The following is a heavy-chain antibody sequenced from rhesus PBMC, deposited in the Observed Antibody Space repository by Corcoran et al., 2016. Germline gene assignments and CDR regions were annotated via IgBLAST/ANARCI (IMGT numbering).Heavy chain of an antibody. CDR3: ARKRYSSAQYWYFDL. D-gene: IGHD6-31*01. CDR2: IGGSSGGT. V-gene: IGHV4-165*02. Sequence: QVQLQESGPGLVKPSETLSLTCAVSGGSISGYYWTWIRQPPGTGLEWIGYIGGSSGGTYYNPSLKSRVTISTDTSKNQFSLKLSSVTAADTAVYYCARKRYSSAQYWYFDLWGPGTPITISS. J-gene: IGHJ2*01. CDR1: GGSISGYY.